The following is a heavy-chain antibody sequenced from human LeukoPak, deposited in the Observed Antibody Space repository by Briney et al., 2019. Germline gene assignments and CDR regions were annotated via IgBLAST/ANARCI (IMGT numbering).Heavy chain of an antibody. CDR2: IYTSGST. CDR1: GGSISTYY. V-gene: IGHV4-4*07. Sequence: SETLSLTCTISGGSISTYYWSWIRQPAGKGLEWIGRIYTSGSTYYNPSLKSRVTMSVDTSKNQFSLKLSSVTAADTAVYYCARNGQLWSDFDYWGQGTLVTVSS. J-gene: IGHJ4*02. CDR3: ARNGQLWSDFDY. D-gene: IGHD5-18*01.